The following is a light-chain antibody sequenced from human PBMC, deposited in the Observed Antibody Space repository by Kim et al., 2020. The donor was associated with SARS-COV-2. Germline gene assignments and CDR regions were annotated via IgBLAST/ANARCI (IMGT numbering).Light chain of an antibody. Sequence: SPGERATLSCRASQIVSSSYLAWYQQKPGQAPRLLIYGASSRAAGIPDRFSGSGSGRDFTLTISRLEPEDFAVYYCQQYGTSPWTFGQGTKVDIK. J-gene: IGKJ1*01. V-gene: IGKV3-20*01. CDR3: QQYGTSPWT. CDR2: GAS. CDR1: QIVSSSY.